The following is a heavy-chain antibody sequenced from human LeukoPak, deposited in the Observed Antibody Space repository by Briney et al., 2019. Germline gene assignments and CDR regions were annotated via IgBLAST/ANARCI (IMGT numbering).Heavy chain of an antibody. D-gene: IGHD1-26*01. CDR2: IYYSGST. CDR3: ARSRWNSGNYIAFDS. CDR1: GGSISSYY. V-gene: IGHV4-59*01. Sequence: SETLSLTCTVSGGSISSYYWSWIRQPPGKGLEWIGYIYYSGSTNYNPSLKSRVTISVDTSKNQFSLKLSSVTAADTAVYYCARSRWNSGNYIAFDSWGQGTLVTVSS. J-gene: IGHJ4*02.